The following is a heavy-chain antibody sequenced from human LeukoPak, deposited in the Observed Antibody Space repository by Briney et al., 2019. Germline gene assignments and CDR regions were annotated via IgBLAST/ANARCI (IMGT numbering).Heavy chain of an antibody. J-gene: IGHJ4*02. CDR1: GYSFTSYW. CDR3: ARSGPAAGPPRRLTVNYYFDY. D-gene: IGHD6-13*01. V-gene: IGHV5-51*01. Sequence: PGESLKISCKGSGYSFTSYWIGWVRQMPGKGLEWMGIIYPGDSDTRYSPSFQGQVTISADKSISTAYLQWSSLKASDTAMYYCARSGPAAGPPRRLTVNYYFDYWGQGTLVTVSS. CDR2: IYPGDSDT.